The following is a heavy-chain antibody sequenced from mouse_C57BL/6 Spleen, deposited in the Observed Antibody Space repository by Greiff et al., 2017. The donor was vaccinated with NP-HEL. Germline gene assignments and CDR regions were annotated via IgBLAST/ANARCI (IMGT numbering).Heavy chain of an antibody. CDR2: IDPETGGT. CDR1: GYTFTDYE. CDR3: TIRLLYYYGSSYFDY. V-gene: IGHV1-15*01. Sequence: QVQLQQSGAELVRPGASVTLSCKASGYTFTDYEMHWVKQTPVHGLEWIGAIDPETGGTAYNQKFKGKAILTADKSSSTAYMELRSLTSEDSAVYYCTIRLLYYYGSSYFDYWGQGTTLTVSS. J-gene: IGHJ2*01. D-gene: IGHD1-1*01.